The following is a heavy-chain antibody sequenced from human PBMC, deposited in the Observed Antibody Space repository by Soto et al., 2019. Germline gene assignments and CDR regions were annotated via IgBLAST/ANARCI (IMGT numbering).Heavy chain of an antibody. J-gene: IGHJ4*02. CDR2: IKSKTDGGTT. V-gene: IGHV3-15*07. D-gene: IGHD3-22*01. Sequence: GGSLRLSCAASGFTFSNAWMNWVRQAPGKGLEWVGRIKSKTDGGTTDYAAPVKGRFTISRDDSKNTLYLQMNSLKTEDTAVYYCTTSLYDSSGYGSFDYWGQGTLVTVSS. CDR1: GFTFSNAW. CDR3: TTSLYDSSGYGSFDY.